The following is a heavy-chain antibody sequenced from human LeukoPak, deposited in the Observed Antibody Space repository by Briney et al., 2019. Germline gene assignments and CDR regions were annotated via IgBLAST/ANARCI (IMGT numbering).Heavy chain of an antibody. J-gene: IGHJ4*02. CDR1: VGSISSSSYY. CDR3: ARENRVDYGDDY. CDR2: IYYSGST. Sequence: SETLSLTCTVSVGSISSSSYYWGWIRQPPGKGLEWIGSIYYSGSTYYNPSLKSRVTISVDTSKNQFSLKLSSVTAADTAVYYCARENRVDYGDDYWGQGTLVTVSS. V-gene: IGHV4-39*07. D-gene: IGHD4-17*01.